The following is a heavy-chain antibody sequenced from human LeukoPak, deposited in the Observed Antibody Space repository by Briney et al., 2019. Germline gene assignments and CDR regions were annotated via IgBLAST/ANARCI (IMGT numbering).Heavy chain of an antibody. Sequence: ASVKVSCKASGYTFTSYYMHWVRQAPGQGLEWMGIINPSGGSTSYAQKFQGRVTMTRDTSTSTVYMELSSLRSEDTAVYYCATYCSSTSCYTSTSGSYYYYYGMDVWGQGTTVTVSS. J-gene: IGHJ6*02. V-gene: IGHV1-46*01. CDR1: GYTFTSYY. D-gene: IGHD2-2*02. CDR3: ATYCSSTSCYTSTSGSYYYYYGMDV. CDR2: INPSGGST.